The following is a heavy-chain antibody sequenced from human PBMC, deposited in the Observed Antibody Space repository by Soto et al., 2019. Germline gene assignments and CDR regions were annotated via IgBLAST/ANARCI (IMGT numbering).Heavy chain of an antibody. V-gene: IGHV1-3*01. J-gene: IGHJ5*02. CDR2: INAGNGNT. CDR3: ARGVGSGSYYNQYNWFDP. CDR1: GYTFTSYA. D-gene: IGHD3-10*01. Sequence: ASVKVSCKASGYTFTSYAMHWVRQAPGQRLEWMGGINAGNGNTKYSQKFQGRVTITRDTSASTAYMELSSLRSEDTAVYYCARGVGSGSYYNQYNWFDPWGQGTLVTVPQ.